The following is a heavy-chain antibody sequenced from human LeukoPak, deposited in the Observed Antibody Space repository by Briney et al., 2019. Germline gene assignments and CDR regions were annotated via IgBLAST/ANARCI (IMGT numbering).Heavy chain of an antibody. CDR3: AKGRSTSWKASYYFDY. V-gene: IGHV3-23*01. CDR2: ISASGGGT. Sequence: GGSLRLSCAASGFTFSSYAMTWVRQAPGKGLEWVSVISASGGGTSYADSVKGRFTISRDNSKNTLYLQVNSLRVEDTAIYYCAKGRSTSWKASYYFDYWGQGTLVTVSS. J-gene: IGHJ4*02. CDR1: GFTFSSYA. D-gene: IGHD2-2*01.